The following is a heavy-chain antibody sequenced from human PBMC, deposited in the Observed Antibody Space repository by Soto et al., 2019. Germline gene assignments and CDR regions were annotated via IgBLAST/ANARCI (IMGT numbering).Heavy chain of an antibody. CDR2: IYYSGST. CDR3: ARDSICSGGSCPWFDP. Sequence: QVQLQESGPGLVKPSQTLSLTCTVSGGSISSGGYYWSWIRQHPGKGLEWIGYIYYSGSTYYNPSLKSRGTISVDTSKNQFSLKLSSVTAADTAVYYRARDSICSGGSCPWFDPWGQGTLVTVSS. V-gene: IGHV4-31*03. D-gene: IGHD2-15*01. CDR1: GGSISSGGYY. J-gene: IGHJ5*02.